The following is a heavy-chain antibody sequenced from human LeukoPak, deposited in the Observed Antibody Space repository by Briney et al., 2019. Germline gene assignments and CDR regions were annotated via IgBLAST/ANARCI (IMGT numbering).Heavy chain of an antibody. J-gene: IGHJ3*02. CDR3: ARDPGQYGSGARGAFDI. CDR1: GYTFTGYY. CDR2: INPNSGGT. D-gene: IGHD3-10*01. Sequence: GSSVKVSCKASGYTFTGYYIHWARQAPGQGLEWMGWINPNSGGTNYAQKFQGRVTMTRDTSISTAYMELSSLRSDDTAVYYCARDPGQYGSGARGAFDIWGQGTMVTVSS. V-gene: IGHV1-2*02.